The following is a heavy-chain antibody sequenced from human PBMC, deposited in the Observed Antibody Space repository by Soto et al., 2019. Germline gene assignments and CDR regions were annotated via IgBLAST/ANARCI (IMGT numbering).Heavy chain of an antibody. CDR1: GASISSSSYL. J-gene: IGHJ4*02. CDR2: IYYSGST. D-gene: IGHD1-1*01. V-gene: IGHV4-39*01. CDR3: ARHGGPSRTGTGFGY. Sequence: SETLSLTCTVSGASISSSSYLWGWIRQPPGKGLEWIGSIYYSGSTYYNPSLNSRATIPLDTSKNQFSLKLSSVTAADTAVYYCARHGGPSRTGTGFGYWGQGTQVTVSS.